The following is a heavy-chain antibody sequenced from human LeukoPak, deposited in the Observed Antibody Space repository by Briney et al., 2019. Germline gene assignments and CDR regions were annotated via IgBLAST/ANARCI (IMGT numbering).Heavy chain of an antibody. CDR3: ARTLIEYSVSSCYFDY. CDR1: GFPFSSYA. CDR2: ISGSGSGGST. Sequence: GALRLSCAASGFPFSSYAMSWVRQAPGKGLEWVSAISGSGSGGSTYYADSVKGRFTISRDNSKNTLYLQMNSLRAEDTAVYYCARTLIEYSVSSCYFDYWGQGTLVAVSS. J-gene: IGHJ4*02. V-gene: IGHV3-23*01. D-gene: IGHD6-6*01.